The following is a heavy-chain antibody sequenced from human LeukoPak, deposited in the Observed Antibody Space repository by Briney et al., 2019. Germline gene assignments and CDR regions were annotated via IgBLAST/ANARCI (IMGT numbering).Heavy chain of an antibody. CDR2: IIPIFGTA. Sequence: ASVKVSCKASGGTFSSYAISWVRQAPGQGLEWMGGIIPIFGTANYAQKFQGRVTMTRDTSISTAYMELSRLRSDDTAVYYCARDGTEMATINFDPWGQGTLVTVSS. J-gene: IGHJ5*02. CDR3: ARDGTEMATINFDP. CDR1: GGTFSSYA. V-gene: IGHV1-69*05. D-gene: IGHD5-24*01.